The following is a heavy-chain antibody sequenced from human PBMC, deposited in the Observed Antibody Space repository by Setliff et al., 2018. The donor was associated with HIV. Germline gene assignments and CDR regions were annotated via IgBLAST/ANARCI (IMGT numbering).Heavy chain of an antibody. CDR1: GYTFTGYG. CDR2: INPNSGNT. J-gene: IGHJ3*01. CDR3: ARIRAGALLNAFDV. D-gene: IGHD1-26*01. V-gene: IGHV1-18*01. Sequence: ASVKVSCKASGYTFTGYGIHWVRQARGQGLEWMGWINPNSGNTGYAQKFQGRVTMATDTTSSTSYMELRSLRSDDTAMYYCARIRAGALLNAFDVWGQGTMVTVS.